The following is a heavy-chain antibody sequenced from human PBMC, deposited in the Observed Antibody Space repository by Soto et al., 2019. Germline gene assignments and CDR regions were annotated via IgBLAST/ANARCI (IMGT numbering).Heavy chain of an antibody. J-gene: IGHJ4*02. CDR2: FIPIFGTT. CDR1: GGTFSSYA. V-gene: IGHV1-69*01. D-gene: IGHD3-22*01. CDR3: TRDRGRRYNDGRGYYYSAY. Sequence: QVHLVQSGAEVKKPGSSVKVSCKASGGTFSSYAISWVRQAPGQGLEWMGGFIPIFGTTNYAQKVQGRVTITADESTSTAYRELSSLRSEDTAVYYCTRDRGRRYNDGRGYYYSAYWGQGTLVTGSS.